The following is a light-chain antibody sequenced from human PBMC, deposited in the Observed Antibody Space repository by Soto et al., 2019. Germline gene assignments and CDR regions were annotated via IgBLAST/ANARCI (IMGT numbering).Light chain of an antibody. CDR2: GAS. J-gene: IGKJ3*01. CDR3: QHYDNLPPFT. CDR1: QDIRTS. V-gene: IGKV1-33*01. Sequence: DIQTAQSPSSLSASVGDRVSITCQASQDIRTSLSWFQQKPGRAPKLLIYGASNLETGVPSRFRGSGSGTDFTFTISSLQPEDIATYYCQHYDNLPPFTFGPGTKVDIK.